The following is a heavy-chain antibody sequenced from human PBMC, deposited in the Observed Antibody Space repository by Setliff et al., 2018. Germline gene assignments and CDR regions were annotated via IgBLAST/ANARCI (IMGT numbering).Heavy chain of an antibody. V-gene: IGHV4-59*01. J-gene: IGHJ6*03. CDR3: ARWMEYYQRDNRGEGGMDV. Sequence: PSETLSLTCTVSGGSISSYYWSWIRQPPGKGLEWIGYSHYTGSPNYKNPSLASRATISVDSAKNQVSLRLSSVTAADTAVYYCARWMEYYQRDNRGEGGMDVWGKGTTVTVS. CDR1: GGSISSYY. CDR2: SHYTGSP. D-gene: IGHD2-2*01.